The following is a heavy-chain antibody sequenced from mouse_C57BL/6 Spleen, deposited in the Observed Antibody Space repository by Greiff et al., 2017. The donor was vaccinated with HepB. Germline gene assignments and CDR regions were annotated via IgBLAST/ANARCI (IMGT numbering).Heavy chain of an antibody. D-gene: IGHD1-1*01. CDR2: IDPEDGDT. CDR1: GFNIKDYY. J-gene: IGHJ3*01. Sequence: VQLQHSGAELVKPGASVKLSCTASGFNIKDYYMHWVKQRTEQGLEWIGRIDPEDGDTKYAPKFQGKAIITADTSSNTAYLQLSSLTSDDTAVYDCARSSGSRSWFAYGGQGTLVTVSA. V-gene: IGHV14-2*01. CDR3: ARSSGSRSWFAY.